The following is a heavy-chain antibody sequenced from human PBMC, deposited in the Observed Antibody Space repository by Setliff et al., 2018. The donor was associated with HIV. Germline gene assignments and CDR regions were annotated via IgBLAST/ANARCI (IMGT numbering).Heavy chain of an antibody. D-gene: IGHD2-21*01. J-gene: IGHJ5*02. Sequence: ASVKVSCKASGYTFTSYYMHWVRQAPGQGLEWMGIINPSGGSTSYAQKFQGRVTMTRDTSTSTVYMELSSLRSEDTAVYFCAREDDVIAAPKKIFDPWGQGALVTVSS. V-gene: IGHV1-46*01. CDR1: GYTFTSYY. CDR2: INPSGGST. CDR3: AREDDVIAAPKKIFDP.